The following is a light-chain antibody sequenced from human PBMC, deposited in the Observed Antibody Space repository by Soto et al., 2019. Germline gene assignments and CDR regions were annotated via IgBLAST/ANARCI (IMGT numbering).Light chain of an antibody. J-gene: IGLJ1*01. Sequence: QSVLTQPASVSGSPGQSITIPCTGTSSDIGNYNAVSWYQQHPGKAPKLIIYEVTNRPSGVSDRFSGSKSGNTASLTISGLQAEDEADYYFGSWTTSRPYVVATGTKVNV. CDR3: GSWTTSRPYV. V-gene: IGLV2-14*01. CDR1: SSDIGNYNA. CDR2: EVT.